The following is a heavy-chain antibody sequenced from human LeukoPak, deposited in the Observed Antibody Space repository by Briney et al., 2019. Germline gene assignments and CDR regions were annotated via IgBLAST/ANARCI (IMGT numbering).Heavy chain of an antibody. CDR3: ARALYYDFWSGSPDDAFDI. V-gene: IGHV3-20*01. D-gene: IGHD3-3*01. CDR2: INWNGGST. J-gene: IGHJ3*02. Sequence: GGSLRLSCAASGFTFDDYGMSWVRQAPGKGLERVSGINWNGGSTGYADSVKGRLTISRDNAKNSLYLQMNSLRAEDTALYHCARALYYDFWSGSPDDAFDIWGQGTMVTVSS. CDR1: GFTFDDYG.